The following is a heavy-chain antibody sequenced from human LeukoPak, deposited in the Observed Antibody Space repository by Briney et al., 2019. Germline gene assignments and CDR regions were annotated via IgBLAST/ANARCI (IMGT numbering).Heavy chain of an antibody. CDR2: ISSSGSTI. CDR3: AKDPTRGYSYGYRMYYFDY. Sequence: GGSLRLSCAASGFTFSDYYMSWIRQAPGKGLEWVSYISSSGSTIYYADSVRGRFTISRDNAKNSLYLQMNSLRAEGTAVYYCAKDPTRGYSYGYRMYYFDYWGQGTLVTVSS. D-gene: IGHD5-18*01. CDR1: GFTFSDYY. J-gene: IGHJ4*02. V-gene: IGHV3-11*01.